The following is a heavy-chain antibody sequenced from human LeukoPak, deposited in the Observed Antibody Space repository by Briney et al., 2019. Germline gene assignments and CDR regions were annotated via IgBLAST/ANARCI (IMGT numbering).Heavy chain of an antibody. Sequence: SETLSLTCAVYGGSFSGYYWSWIRHPPGKGLEWIGEINHSGSTNYNPSLKSRVTISVDTSKNQFSLKLSSVTAADTAVYYCARDHITMVRGGTGFDYWGQGTLSPSPQ. D-gene: IGHD3-10*01. V-gene: IGHV4-34*01. CDR1: GGSFSGYY. J-gene: IGHJ4*02. CDR3: ARDHITMVRGGTGFDY. CDR2: INHSGST.